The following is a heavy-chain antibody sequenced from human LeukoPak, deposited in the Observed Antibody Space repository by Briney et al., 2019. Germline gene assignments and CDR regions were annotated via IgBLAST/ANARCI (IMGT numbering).Heavy chain of an antibody. D-gene: IGHD5-12*01. CDR3: ARSLRKFTHDASDI. CDR2: IYYSGST. Sequence: PSETLSLTCTVSGGSISSSSYYWGWIRQPPGKGLEWIGSIYYSGSTYYNPSLKSRVTISVDTSKNQFSLKLSSVTAADTAVYYCARSLRKFTHDASDIWGQGTMVTVSS. V-gene: IGHV4-39*01. J-gene: IGHJ3*02. CDR1: GGSISSSSYY.